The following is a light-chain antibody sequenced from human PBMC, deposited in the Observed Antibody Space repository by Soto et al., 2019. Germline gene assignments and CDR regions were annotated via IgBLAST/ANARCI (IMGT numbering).Light chain of an antibody. CDR1: SRDVGSYNY. CDR2: GVS. Sequence: QSALTQPASLSGSPGQSITISCIGTSRDVGSYNYVSWYQHLPGQAPKLIISGVSNRPSGVSDRFSGSKSGNTASLTISGLQSEDEANYYCSSYTSSSTVVFGGGTKLTVL. CDR3: SSYTSSSTVV. V-gene: IGLV2-14*01. J-gene: IGLJ2*01.